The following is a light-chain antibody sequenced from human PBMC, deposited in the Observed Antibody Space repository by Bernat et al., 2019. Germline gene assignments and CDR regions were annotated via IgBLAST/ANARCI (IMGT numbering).Light chain of an antibody. V-gene: IGLV2-11*01. CDR3: RSYAGSKGYV. J-gene: IGLJ1*01. CDR1: SSDVGAYNY. CDR2: DVN. Sequence: QSALTQSRSVSGSPGQSVTISCTGTSSDVGAYNYVSWSQHHPGKAPKLMIYDVNQRPSGVPDRFSGSKSGNTTSLTISGLQAEDEADYYCRSYAGSKGYVFGTGTEVTVL.